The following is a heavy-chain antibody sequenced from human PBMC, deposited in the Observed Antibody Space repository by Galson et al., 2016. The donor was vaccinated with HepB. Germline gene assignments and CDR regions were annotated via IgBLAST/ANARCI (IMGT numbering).Heavy chain of an antibody. J-gene: IGHJ5*02. Sequence: SLRLSCAASGFDFSTSWMNWVRQAPGKGLEWVANIMGDGSAKFYGDSVKGRFTTSRDNVENSVYLQMNSLRVEDTAVYYCAGSTVVASTTNRFDPWGRGTLVTVSS. CDR1: GFDFSTSW. CDR2: IMGDGSAK. V-gene: IGHV3-7*01. CDR3: AGSTVVASTTNRFDP. D-gene: IGHD5-12*01.